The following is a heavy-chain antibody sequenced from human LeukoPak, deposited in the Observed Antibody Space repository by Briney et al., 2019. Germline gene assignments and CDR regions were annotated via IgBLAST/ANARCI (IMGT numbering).Heavy chain of an antibody. CDR3: AIPLARQQLAFRY. CDR2: IYSGGST. Sequence: GGSLRLSCAAPGFTVSSDYMSWVRQAPGKGLEWVSVIYSGGSTYYADSVKGRFTISRDNSKNTLYLQMNSLRAEDTAVYYCAIPLARQQLAFRYWGQGTLVTVSS. D-gene: IGHD6-13*01. V-gene: IGHV3-66*01. CDR1: GFTVSSDY. J-gene: IGHJ4*02.